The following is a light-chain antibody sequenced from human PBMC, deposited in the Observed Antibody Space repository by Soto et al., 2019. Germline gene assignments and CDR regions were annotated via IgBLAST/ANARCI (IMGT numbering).Light chain of an antibody. Sequence: QSALTQPASVSGSAEQSIAISCTGTSSDVGGYNYVSWYQQHPGKAPKLILCDVSNRPSGVSDRFSGSKSGNTASLTISGLQTEDEADYYYSSYTTSSTYVFGTGTKLTVL. J-gene: IGLJ1*01. CDR2: DVS. CDR3: SSYTTSSTYV. CDR1: SSDVGGYNY. V-gene: IGLV2-14*01.